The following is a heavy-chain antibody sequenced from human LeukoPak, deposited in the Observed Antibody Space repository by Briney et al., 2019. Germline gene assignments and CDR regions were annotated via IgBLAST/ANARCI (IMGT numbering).Heavy chain of an antibody. J-gene: IGHJ4*02. Sequence: SETLSLTCAVYGGSFSGYYWSWIRQPPGKGLEWIGEINHSGSTNYNPSLKSRVTISVDTSKNQFSLKLSSVTAADTAVYYCARGGRRYCSGGSCYLFDYWGQGTLVTVSS. CDR1: GGSFSGYY. V-gene: IGHV4-34*01. CDR2: INHSGST. CDR3: ARGGRRYCSGGSCYLFDY. D-gene: IGHD2-15*01.